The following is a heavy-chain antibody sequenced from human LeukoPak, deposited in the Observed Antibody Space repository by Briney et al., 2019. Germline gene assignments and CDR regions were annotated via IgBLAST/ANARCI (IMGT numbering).Heavy chain of an antibody. V-gene: IGHV1-18*01. Sequence: ASVKVSCKASGYTFTNYGISWVRQAPGQGLEWMGWISAYNGNTNYAQKLQGRVTMTTDTSTSTAYMELRSLRSDDTAVYYCARDIFMLRGDGYNYGFDYWGQGTLVTVSS. CDR3: ARDIFMLRGDGYNYGFDY. J-gene: IGHJ4*02. CDR2: ISAYNGNT. D-gene: IGHD5-24*01. CDR1: GYTFTNYG.